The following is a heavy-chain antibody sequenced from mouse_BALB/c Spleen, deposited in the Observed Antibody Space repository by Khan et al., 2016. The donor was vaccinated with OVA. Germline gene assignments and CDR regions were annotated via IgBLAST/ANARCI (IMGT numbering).Heavy chain of an antibody. CDR3: ARDGYSPWFAY. V-gene: IGHV14-1*02. CDR1: GFNIKDYY. Sequence: VQLKQSGAELVRPGALVKLSCKASGFNIKDYYMHWIKQRPEQGLVWIGMIDPENGNTIYDTKFQGKASITADTSSKTAYLQLSSLTSEDTAVYYCARDGYSPWFAYWGQGTLVTVSA. CDR2: IDPENGNT. D-gene: IGHD2-3*01. J-gene: IGHJ3*01.